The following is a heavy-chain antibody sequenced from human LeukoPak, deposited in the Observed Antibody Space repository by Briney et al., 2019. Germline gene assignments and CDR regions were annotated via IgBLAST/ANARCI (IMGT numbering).Heavy chain of an antibody. D-gene: IGHD3-22*01. CDR3: ARDHHRRLYDSQARDTFDI. J-gene: IGHJ3*02. V-gene: IGHV3-48*01. Sequence: SGGSLRLSCAASGFSFRDYSMNWVRQGPGKGLEWVSYISTSSSTIYHADSVKGRFTISRDNAKNSLYLQMNSLRAEDTAVYYCARDHHRRLYDSQARDTFDIWGQGTMVTVSS. CDR2: ISTSSSTI. CDR1: GFSFRDYS.